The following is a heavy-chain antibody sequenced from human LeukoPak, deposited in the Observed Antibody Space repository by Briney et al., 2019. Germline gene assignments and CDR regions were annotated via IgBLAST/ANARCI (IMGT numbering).Heavy chain of an antibody. CDR2: ISPRNGNT. Sequence: ASVKVSCKASGYTFTSHGINWVRQAPGEGLEWMGWISPRNGNTNYAQKFQGRVTMTTDTSTSTAYMELRSLRSDDTAVYYCARDVDTSMAYYFDCWGQGTLVTVSS. V-gene: IGHV1-18*01. CDR3: ARDVDTSMAYYFDC. CDR1: GYTFTSHG. J-gene: IGHJ4*02. D-gene: IGHD5-18*01.